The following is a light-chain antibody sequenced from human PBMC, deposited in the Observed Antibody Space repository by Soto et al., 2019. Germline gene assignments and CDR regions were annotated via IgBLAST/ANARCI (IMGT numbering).Light chain of an antibody. CDR2: HAS. Sequence: ENVLTQSPGTLSLSPGERATLSCRASQSISISYLAWYQQKPGQTPRLLISHASSRATGIPDRFSGSGSGTDFTLTISRLEPEDFAVYYCQQYVDSLLTFGGGTKVEIK. CDR3: QQYVDSLLT. J-gene: IGKJ4*01. V-gene: IGKV3-20*01. CDR1: QSISISY.